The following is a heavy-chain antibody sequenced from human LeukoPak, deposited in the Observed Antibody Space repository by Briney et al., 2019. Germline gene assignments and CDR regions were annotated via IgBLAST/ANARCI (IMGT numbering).Heavy chain of an antibody. CDR1: GSSISGYY. CDR3: ARDQGLTVSPYYYYYGMDV. Sequence: SETLSLTCSVSGSSISGYYWSWIRQPAGKGLEWIGRMDTSGSTDYNPSLKSRFTMSVDTSRNQLSLKLYSVTAADTAVYYCARDQGLTVSPYYYYYGMDVWGQGTTLTVSS. D-gene: IGHD4-17*01. CDR2: MDTSGST. V-gene: IGHV4-4*07. J-gene: IGHJ6*02.